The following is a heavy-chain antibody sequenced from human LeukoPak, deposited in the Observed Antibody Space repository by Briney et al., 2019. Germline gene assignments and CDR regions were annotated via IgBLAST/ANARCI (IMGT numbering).Heavy chain of an antibody. D-gene: IGHD2-15*01. CDR3: AKAPVTTCRGAFCYPSDY. J-gene: IGHJ4*02. V-gene: IGHV3-23*01. CDR2: ISDTGNT. CDR1: GFTLSSYA. Sequence: PGGSLRLSCAASGFTLSSYAMSWVRQAPGKGLEWVSAISDTGNTYHADSVKGRFTISRDNSKNTLFLQMSRLRPEDAAVYYCAKAPVTTCRGAFCYPSDYWGLGTLVTVSS.